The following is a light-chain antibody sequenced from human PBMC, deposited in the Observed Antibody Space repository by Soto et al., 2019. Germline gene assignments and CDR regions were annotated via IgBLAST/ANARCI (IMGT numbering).Light chain of an antibody. CDR3: QQSYSTPT. Sequence: DIQMTQSPSSVSASVGDRVTITCRASQNISNCLAWYQQSPGKAPKLLIYTASTLQSGVPSRFSGSGSGTDFTLTISSLQPEDFATYYCQQSYSTPTFGQGTKVDIK. V-gene: IGKV1-12*01. CDR1: QNISNC. J-gene: IGKJ1*01. CDR2: TAS.